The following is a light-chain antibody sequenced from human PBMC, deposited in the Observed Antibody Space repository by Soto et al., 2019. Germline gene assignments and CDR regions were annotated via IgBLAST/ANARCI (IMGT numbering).Light chain of an antibody. CDR2: DVS. Sequence: QSVLTRPASVSGSPGQSITISCTGTGSDVGGYNYASWYQQHPGKAPKVMIYDVSNRPSGVSNRFSGSKSGNTASLTISGLQAEDEADYYCSSYTSASTPLVFGGGTKVTVL. CDR1: GSDVGGYNY. V-gene: IGLV2-14*01. CDR3: SSYTSASTPLV. J-gene: IGLJ2*01.